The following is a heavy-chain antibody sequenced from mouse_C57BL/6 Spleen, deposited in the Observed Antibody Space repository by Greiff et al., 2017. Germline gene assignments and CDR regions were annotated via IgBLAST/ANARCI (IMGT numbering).Heavy chain of an antibody. D-gene: IGHD1-1*01. CDR3: ARRITTWVFDY. J-gene: IGHJ2*01. V-gene: IGHV1-19*01. CDR2: INPYNGGT. Sequence: VQLQQSGPVLVKPGASVKMSCKASGYTFTDYYMNWVQQSHGKSLEWIGVINPYNGGTSYNQKFKGKATLTVDKSSSTAYMELNSLTSEDSAVYYCARRITTWVFDYWGQGTTLTVSS. CDR1: GYTFTDYY.